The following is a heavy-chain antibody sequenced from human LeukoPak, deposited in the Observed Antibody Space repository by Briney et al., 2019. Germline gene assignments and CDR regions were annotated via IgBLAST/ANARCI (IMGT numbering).Heavy chain of an antibody. CDR2: VHSTGHT. J-gene: IGHJ4*02. Sequence: SGTLSLTCTVSGGSISSYYWTWIRQPPGKGLEWIGYVHSTGHTNSNPSLKSRVTISLDASKNQFSLKLSSVTAADTAVYYCARHVYYDSSGYSDYWGQGTLVTVSS. CDR1: GGSISSYY. CDR3: ARHVYYDSSGYSDY. D-gene: IGHD3-22*01. V-gene: IGHV4-59*08.